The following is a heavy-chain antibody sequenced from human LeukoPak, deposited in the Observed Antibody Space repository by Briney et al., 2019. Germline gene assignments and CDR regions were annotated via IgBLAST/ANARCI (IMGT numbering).Heavy chain of an antibody. Sequence: SGTLSLTCDVSGGSLTSSNWWSWVRPPPGKGLEWIGEIYHNGDTNYNPSLKSRVTISVDKSKNQFSLKVRSVTAADTAQYYCARGYSGYDYYFDYWGQGTLVTVSS. CDR1: GGSLTSSNW. D-gene: IGHD5-12*01. CDR2: IYHNGDT. V-gene: IGHV4-4*02. J-gene: IGHJ4*02. CDR3: ARGYSGYDYYFDY.